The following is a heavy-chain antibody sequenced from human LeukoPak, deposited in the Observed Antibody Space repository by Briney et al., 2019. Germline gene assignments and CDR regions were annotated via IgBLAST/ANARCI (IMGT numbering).Heavy chain of an antibody. D-gene: IGHD3-22*01. J-gene: IGHJ4*02. CDR2: IRSKANSYAT. Sequence: GGSLRLSCAASGFTFSGSAMHWVRQASGKGLEWVGRIRSKANSYATAYAASVKGRFTISRDDSKNTAYLQMNSLKTEDTAVYYCPPTYYYDSSGYYWGQGTLVTVSS. V-gene: IGHV3-73*01. CDR3: PPTYYYDSSGYY. CDR1: GFTFSGSA.